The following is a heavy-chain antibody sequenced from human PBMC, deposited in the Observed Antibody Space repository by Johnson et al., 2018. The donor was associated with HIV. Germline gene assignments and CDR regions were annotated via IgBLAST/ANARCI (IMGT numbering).Heavy chain of an antibody. CDR2: IYSGGST. V-gene: IGHV3-66*02. J-gene: IGHJ3*02. Sequence: MQLVESGGGLVQPGGSLRLSCAASGFTVSSNYMSWVRQAPGKGLEWVSIIYSGGSTYYTASVKGRFTISRDNSKNTLYLQMNSLRAEDTAVYYCARIGAWQLHRAFDIWGQGTMVTVSS. CDR1: GFTVSSNY. D-gene: IGHD2-15*01. CDR3: ARIGAWQLHRAFDI.